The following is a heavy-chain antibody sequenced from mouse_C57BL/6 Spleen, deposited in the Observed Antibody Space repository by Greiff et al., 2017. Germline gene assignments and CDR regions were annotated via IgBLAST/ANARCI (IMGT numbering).Heavy chain of an antibody. Sequence: QVQLQQSGAELVRPGTSVKLSCKASGYTFTSYWMHWVKQRPGQGLEWIGVIDPSDSYTNYNQKFKGKATLTVDTSSSTAYMQLSSLTSEDSAVYYCAIQASDSSGYYFDYWGQGTTLTVSS. J-gene: IGHJ2*01. CDR3: AIQASDSSGYYFDY. CDR1: GYTFTSYW. CDR2: IDPSDSYT. V-gene: IGHV1-59*01. D-gene: IGHD3-2*02.